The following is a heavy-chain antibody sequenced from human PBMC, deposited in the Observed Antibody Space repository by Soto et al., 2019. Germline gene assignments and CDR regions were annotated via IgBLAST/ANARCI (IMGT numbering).Heavy chain of an antibody. D-gene: IGHD3-10*01. Sequence: PLRLSCAASGFTSSSSAMHWVRRAPGKGLEGVAVISYDGSNKYYADSVKGRFTISRDKSKNTLYLQMNSLRAEDTAVYYCAAHVLLWFGELWALDYWGQRTLVTVSS. CDR1: GFTSSSSA. CDR2: ISYDGSNK. J-gene: IGHJ4*02. V-gene: IGHV3-30-3*01. CDR3: AAHVLLWFGELWALDY.